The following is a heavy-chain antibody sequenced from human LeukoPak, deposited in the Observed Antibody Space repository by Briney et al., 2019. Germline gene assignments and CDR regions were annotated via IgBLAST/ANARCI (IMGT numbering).Heavy chain of an antibody. CDR2: IIPIFGTA. D-gene: IGHD3-22*01. J-gene: IGHJ4*02. Sequence: GSSVKVSYKASGGTLSSYAISWVRQAPGQGLEWMGGIIPIFGTANYAQKFQGRVTITADESTSTAYMELSSLRSEDTAVYYCAREDYYDSSGYYRFDYWGQGTLVTVSS. CDR3: AREDYYDSSGYYRFDY. CDR1: GGTLSSYA. V-gene: IGHV1-69*01.